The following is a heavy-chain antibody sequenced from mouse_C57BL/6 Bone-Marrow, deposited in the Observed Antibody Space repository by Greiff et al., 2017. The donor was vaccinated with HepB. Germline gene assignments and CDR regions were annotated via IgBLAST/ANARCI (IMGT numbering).Heavy chain of an antibody. V-gene: IGHV6-6*01. J-gene: IGHJ2*01. CDR3: TRRPVVPIFDY. CDR2: IRNKANNHAT. D-gene: IGHD5-1*01. Sequence: EVQLQQSGGGLVQPGGSMKLSCAASGFTFSDAWMDWVRQSPEKGLEWVAEIRNKANNHATYYAESVKGRFTISRDDSKSSVYLQMNSLRAEDTGIYYCTRRPVVPIFDYGGQGTTLTVSS. CDR1: GFTFSDAW.